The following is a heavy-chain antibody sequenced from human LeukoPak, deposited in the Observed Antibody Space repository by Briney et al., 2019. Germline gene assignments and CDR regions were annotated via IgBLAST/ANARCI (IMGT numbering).Heavy chain of an antibody. V-gene: IGHV3-30*03. Sequence: GGSLRLSCAASGFTFTTYGMHWVRQAPGKGLEWVAIISYDGTYKYYVDSVKGRFTISRDNSKNTLYLQMDSLTPEDTAVYYCARSLGVAAAHTTYYMDVWGKGTTVTVSS. D-gene: IGHD6-13*01. CDR1: GFTFTTYG. CDR3: ARSLGVAAAHTTYYMDV. J-gene: IGHJ6*03. CDR2: ISYDGTYK.